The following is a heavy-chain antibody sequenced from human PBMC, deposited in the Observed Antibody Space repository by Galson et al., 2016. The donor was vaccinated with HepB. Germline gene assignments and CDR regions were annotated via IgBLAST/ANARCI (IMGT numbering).Heavy chain of an antibody. V-gene: IGHV1-69*13. J-gene: IGHJ6*02. CDR2: IIPISGTP. Sequence: SVKVSCKASGGTFTTYAISWVRQAPGQGLEWMGGIIPISGTPNYAQEFQGRVTITADESTRTAFMELSSLRSEDTAVYYCAADPYHNYYYGMDLWGQGTTVTVSS. D-gene: IGHD3-10*01. CDR1: GGTFTTYA. CDR3: AADPYHNYYYGMDL.